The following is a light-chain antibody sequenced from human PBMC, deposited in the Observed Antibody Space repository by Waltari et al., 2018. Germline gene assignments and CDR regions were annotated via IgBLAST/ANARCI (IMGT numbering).Light chain of an antibody. CDR2: DAS. V-gene: IGKV3-11*01. Sequence: EVVLTQSPATLSVSPGERATLSCRASQSLYSRLAWYQQKPGQPPRLLIYDASNRAAGIPARFSGSGSETDFTLTISSLAPEDSAIYYCQQRSDWPPPYAFGQGTKLEI. CDR1: QSLYSR. CDR3: QQRSDWPPPYA. J-gene: IGKJ2*01.